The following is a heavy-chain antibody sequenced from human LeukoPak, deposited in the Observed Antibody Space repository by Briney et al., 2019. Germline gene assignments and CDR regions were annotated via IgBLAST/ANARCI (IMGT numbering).Heavy chain of an antibody. D-gene: IGHD3-16*01. Sequence: GGSLRLSCAASGFTFSSYAMSWARQAPGKGLEWVSAISGSGGSTYYADSVKGRFTISRDNSKNTLYLQMNSLRAEDTAVYYCAKEGGRDYYYGMDVWGQGTTVTVSS. V-gene: IGHV3-23*01. J-gene: IGHJ6*02. CDR3: AKEGGRDYYYGMDV. CDR2: ISGSGGST. CDR1: GFTFSSYA.